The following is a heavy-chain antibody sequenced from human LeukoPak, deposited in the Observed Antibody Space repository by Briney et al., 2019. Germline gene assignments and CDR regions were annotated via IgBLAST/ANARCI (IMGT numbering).Heavy chain of an antibody. D-gene: IGHD2-2*01. V-gene: IGHV4-59*01. CDR1: GGSISSYY. Sequence: SETLSLTCTVSGGSISSYYWSWIRQPPGKGLEWIGYIYYSGSTNYNPSLKSRVTISVDTSKNQFSLKLSSVTAADTAVYYCARERRGYCSSTSCYDDAFDIWGQGTMVTVSS. J-gene: IGHJ3*02. CDR2: IYYSGST. CDR3: ARERRGYCSSTSCYDDAFDI.